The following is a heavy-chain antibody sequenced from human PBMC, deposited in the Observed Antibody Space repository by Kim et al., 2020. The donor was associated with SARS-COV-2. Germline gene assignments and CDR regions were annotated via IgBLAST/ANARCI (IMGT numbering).Heavy chain of an antibody. CDR3: ARPPLDFWSGYHLDY. D-gene: IGHD3-3*01. V-gene: IGHV1-18*04. CDR1: GYTFTSYG. CDR2: ISAYNGNT. J-gene: IGHJ4*02. Sequence: ASVKVSCKASGYTFTSYGISWVRQAPGQGLEWMGWISAYNGNTNYAQKLQGRVTMATDTSTSTAYMELRSLRSDDTAVYYCARPPLDFWSGYHLDYWGQGTLVTVSS.